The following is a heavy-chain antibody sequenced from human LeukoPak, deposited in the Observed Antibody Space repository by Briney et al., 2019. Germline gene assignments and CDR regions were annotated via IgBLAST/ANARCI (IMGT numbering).Heavy chain of an antibody. D-gene: IGHD2-15*01. V-gene: IGHV3-23*01. J-gene: IGHJ3*01. Sequence: GGSLRLSCAASGFTFSSHGINWVRQAPGKGLEWVSGISPIGSISYYADSSKGRFTISRENAKNSLYLQMNSLRTDDTALYYCAKDRGGSSQLGDAFDVWGQGTMASVSS. CDR2: ISPIGSIS. CDR3: AKDRGGSSQLGDAFDV. CDR1: GFTFSSHG.